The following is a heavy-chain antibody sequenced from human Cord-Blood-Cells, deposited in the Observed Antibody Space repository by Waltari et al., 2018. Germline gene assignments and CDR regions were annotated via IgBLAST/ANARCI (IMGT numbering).Heavy chain of an antibody. V-gene: IGHV1-58*01. D-gene: IGHD3-3*01. CDR3: AASYYDFGSGYGNWFDP. CDR2: IVFGSGNT. Sequence: QLQLVQSGPEVKKPGTSVKVSCKASGFTFTSPPVQWVRQARGQRLEWIGWIVFGSGNTNYEQKFQERVTITRDMSTSTAYMELSSLRSEDTAVYYCAASYYDFGSGYGNWFDPWGQGTLVTVSS. CDR1: GFTFTSPP. J-gene: IGHJ5*02.